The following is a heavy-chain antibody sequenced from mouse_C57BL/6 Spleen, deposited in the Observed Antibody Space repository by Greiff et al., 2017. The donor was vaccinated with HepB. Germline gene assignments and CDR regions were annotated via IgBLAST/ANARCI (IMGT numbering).Heavy chain of an antibody. J-gene: IGHJ4*01. CDR2: IDPNSGGT. Sequence: VQLQQSGAELVKPGASVKLSCKASGYTFTSYWMHWVKQRPGRGLEWIGRIDPNSGGTKYNEKFKSKATLTVDKPSSTAYMQLSSLTSEDSAVYYCAREVRANWDLYYAMDYWGQRTSVTVSS. CDR1: GYTFTSYW. CDR3: AREVRANWDLYYAMDY. V-gene: IGHV1-72*01. D-gene: IGHD4-1*01.